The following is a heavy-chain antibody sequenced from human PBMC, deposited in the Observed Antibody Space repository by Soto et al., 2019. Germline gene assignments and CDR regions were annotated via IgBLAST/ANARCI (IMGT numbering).Heavy chain of an antibody. V-gene: IGHV3-23*01. CDR1: GFTFSNYA. CDR3: AKDSRNEQGLGALDY. D-gene: IGHD1-26*01. CDR2: ISGSGGRT. Sequence: EVQLLESGGGLVQPGGSLGLSCAASGFTFSNYAMSWVRQAPGKGLEWVAAISGSGGRTFYADSVKGRFTISRDNSKNTLDLQMNGLRAEDTALYYCAKDSRNEQGLGALDYWGQGTLVTVSS. J-gene: IGHJ4*02.